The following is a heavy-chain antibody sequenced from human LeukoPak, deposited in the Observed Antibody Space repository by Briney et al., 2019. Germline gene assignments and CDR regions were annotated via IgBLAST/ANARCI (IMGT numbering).Heavy chain of an antibody. V-gene: IGHV3-21*01. CDR1: GFTFSSYS. J-gene: IGHJ3*02. CDR3: ARESSSWYQGDAFDI. D-gene: IGHD6-13*01. CDR2: ISSSSSYI. Sequence: PGGSLRLSCAASGFTFSSYSMNWVRQAPGKGLEWVSSISSSSSYIYYADSVKGRFTISRDNAKNSLYLQMDSLRAEDTAVYYCARESSSWYQGDAFDIWGQGTMVTVSS.